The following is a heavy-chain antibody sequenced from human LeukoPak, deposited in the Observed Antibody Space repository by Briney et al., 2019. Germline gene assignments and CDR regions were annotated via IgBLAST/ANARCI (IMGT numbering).Heavy chain of an antibody. D-gene: IGHD4-17*01. CDR1: DYTFTSHG. CDR3: ARVNGDYLDY. Sequence: GASVKVSCKASDYTFTSHGISWVRQDPGEGLEWMGWISAYNGNTNYAQTLQGRVTMTTDTSTSTAYMELRSLRSDDTAVYYCARVNGDYLDYWGQGTLVTVSS. CDR2: ISAYNGNT. J-gene: IGHJ4*02. V-gene: IGHV1-18*04.